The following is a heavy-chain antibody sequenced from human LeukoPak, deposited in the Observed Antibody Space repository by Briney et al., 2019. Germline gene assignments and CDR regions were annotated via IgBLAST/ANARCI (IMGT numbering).Heavy chain of an antibody. Sequence: GESLKISCKGSGDSFTSYWIGWWRQMPRESVEWMVIIYPYDGDTRYSPSFQGQVTISADNSISTAYLQWSSLKASDIAMYYCARTILVRGVIGAFDIWDRGTRVTVSS. J-gene: IGHJ3*02. CDR3: ARTILVRGVIGAFDI. CDR2: IYPYDGDT. V-gene: IGHV5-51*01. CDR1: GDSFTSYW. D-gene: IGHD3-10*01.